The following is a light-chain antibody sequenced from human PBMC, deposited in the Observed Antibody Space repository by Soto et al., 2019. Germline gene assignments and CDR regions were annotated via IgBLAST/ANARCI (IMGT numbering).Light chain of an antibody. CDR2: KAS. Sequence: DIQMTQSPSTLSASVGDRVIITCRASQSISSWLAWYQQKPGKAPNLLIYKASALKRGVPSRFSGSGSGTENTLTISSLQPDDFATYNCKQYDNDSWTFGHGTKVEIK. CDR1: QSISSW. J-gene: IGKJ1*01. CDR3: KQYDNDSWT. V-gene: IGKV1-5*03.